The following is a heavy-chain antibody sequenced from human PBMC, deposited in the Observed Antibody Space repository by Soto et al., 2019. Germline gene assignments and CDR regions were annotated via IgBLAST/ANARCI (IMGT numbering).Heavy chain of an antibody. CDR1: GGSISSYY. J-gene: IGHJ4*02. CDR2: IYYSGCT. V-gene: IGHV4-59*08. Sequence: QVQLQESGPGLVKPSETLSLTCTVSGGSISSYYWSWIRQPPGKGLEWIGYIYYSGCTNYNPSLKSRVTISVDTSKNQFSPKLSSVTAADTAVYYCASQGYWGQGTLVTVSS. CDR3: ASQGY.